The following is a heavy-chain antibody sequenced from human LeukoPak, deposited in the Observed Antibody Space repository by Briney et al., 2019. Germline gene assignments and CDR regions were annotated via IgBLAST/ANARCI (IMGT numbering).Heavy chain of an antibody. CDR3: ARVARKSGITFGGVIAYYFDY. Sequence: SETLSLTCTVSGGPISSGGYYWSWIRQHPGKGLEWIGYIYYSGSTYYNPSLKSRVTISVDTSKNQFSLKLSSVTAADTAVYYCARVARKSGITFGGVIAYYFDYWGQGTLVTVSS. V-gene: IGHV4-31*03. CDR2: IYYSGST. CDR1: GGPISSGGYY. D-gene: IGHD3-16*02. J-gene: IGHJ4*02.